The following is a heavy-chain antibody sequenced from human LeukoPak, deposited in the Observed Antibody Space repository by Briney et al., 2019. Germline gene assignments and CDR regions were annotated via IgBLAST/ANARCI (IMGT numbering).Heavy chain of an antibody. CDR1: GFTFSSYA. Sequence: GGSLRLSCAASGFTFSSYAMHWVRQAPGKGLEWVAVISYDGSNKYYADSVKGRFTISRDNSKNTLYLQVNSLRAEDTAVYYCARDPDCSSTSCYASLRGGTDYWGQGTLVTVSS. J-gene: IGHJ4*02. D-gene: IGHD2-2*01. V-gene: IGHV3-30*04. CDR2: ISYDGSNK. CDR3: ARDPDCSSTSCYASLRGGTDY.